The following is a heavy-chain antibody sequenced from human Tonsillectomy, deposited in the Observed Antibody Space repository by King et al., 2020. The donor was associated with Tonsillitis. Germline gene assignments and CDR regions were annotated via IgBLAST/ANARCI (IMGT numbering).Heavy chain of an antibody. D-gene: IGHD3-3*01. CDR2: VSGHGGTT. J-gene: IGHJ3*02. CDR3: AKAVSDFWSGPGFAFDI. V-gene: IGHV3-23*04. CDR1: GFTFSSYA. Sequence: VQLVESGGGLVQPGGSLRLSCAASGFTFSSYAMNWVRQAPGKGLEWVSTVSGHGGTTYHADSVKGRFTISRDNSKNTLYLQMNTLRAEDTAIYYCAKAVSDFWSGPGFAFDIWGQGTMVTVSS.